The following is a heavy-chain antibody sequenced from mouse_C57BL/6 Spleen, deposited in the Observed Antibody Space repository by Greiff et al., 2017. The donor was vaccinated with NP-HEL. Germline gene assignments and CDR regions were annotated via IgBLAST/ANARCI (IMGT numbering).Heavy chain of an antibody. CDR1: GYTFTEYT. CDR2: FYPGSGSI. Sequence: QVQLQQSGAELVKPGASVKLSCKASGYTFTEYTIHWVKQRPGQGLEWIGWFYPGSGSIKYNEKFKDKATLTADKSSSTVYMEVSRSTSEDSGVYFGGRHEDDTTGLHVWGTGTTVTVSS. J-gene: IGHJ1*03. D-gene: IGHD1-1*01. V-gene: IGHV1-62-2*01. CDR3: GRHEDDTTGLHV.